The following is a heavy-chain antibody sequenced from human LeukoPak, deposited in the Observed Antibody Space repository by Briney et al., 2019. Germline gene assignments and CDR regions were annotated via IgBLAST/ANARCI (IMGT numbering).Heavy chain of an antibody. CDR1: GFTFSSYA. Sequence: PGGSLRLSCAASGFTFSSYAMNWVRRAPGKGLEWVSSISSSSSYIYYADSVKGRFTISRDKAKNSLYLQMNSLRAENTAVYYCARDGIGLWFGELAGNFDYWGQGTLVTVSS. D-gene: IGHD3-10*01. CDR3: ARDGIGLWFGELAGNFDY. J-gene: IGHJ4*02. CDR2: ISSSSSYI. V-gene: IGHV3-21*01.